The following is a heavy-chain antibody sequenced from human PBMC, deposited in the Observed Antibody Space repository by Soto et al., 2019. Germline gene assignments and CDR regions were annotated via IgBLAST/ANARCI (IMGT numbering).Heavy chain of an antibody. CDR1: GYTLTELS. CDR2: VDPADGET. D-gene: IGHD1-26*01. CDR3: ATDDVYRGSYRQH. J-gene: IGHJ1*01. V-gene: IGHV1-24*01. Sequence: ASVKVSCKVSGYTLTELSMHSVRHAPGKGLEWMGAVDPADGETIYAQKFQDRVTMTADTTTDTAHMQLINLRSHDAAAYYCATDDVYRGSYRQHWGQGTLVTVSS.